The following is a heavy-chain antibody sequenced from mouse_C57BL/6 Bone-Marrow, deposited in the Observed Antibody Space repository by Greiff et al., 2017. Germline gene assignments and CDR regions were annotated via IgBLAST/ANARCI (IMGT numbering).Heavy chain of an antibody. CDR2: ISSGSSTI. CDR1: GFTFSDYG. J-gene: IGHJ2*01. D-gene: IGHD1-1*01. V-gene: IGHV5-17*01. Sequence: EVMLVESGGGLVKPGGSLKLSCAASGFTFSDYGMHWVRQAPEKGLEWVAYISSGSSTIYYVDTVKGRFTISRDNAKNTLFLQMTSLRSEDTAMYYCAREATVVPFDYWGQGTTLTVSS. CDR3: AREATVVPFDY.